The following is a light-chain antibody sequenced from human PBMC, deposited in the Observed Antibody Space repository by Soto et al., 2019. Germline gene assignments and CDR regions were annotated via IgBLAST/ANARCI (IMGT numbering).Light chain of an antibody. V-gene: IGKV3-15*01. CDR1: QSVSSN. J-gene: IGKJ1*01. Sequence: ENVLTQTPKTMSLSPGERVTLSCRASQSVSSNLAWYQQKPGQAPRLLIYGASTRATGIPARFSGSGSGTEFTLTISSLQCEDFAVYYCQQYNNWPRTFGQGTKVDIK. CDR3: QQYNNWPRT. CDR2: GAS.